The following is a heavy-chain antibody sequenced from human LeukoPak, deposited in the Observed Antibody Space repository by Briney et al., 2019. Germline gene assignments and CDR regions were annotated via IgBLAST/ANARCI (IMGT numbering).Heavy chain of an antibody. J-gene: IGHJ4*02. CDR2: IYYTGST. CDR3: ARLGHQLLLPYFDY. CDR1: GGSISSSSYY. D-gene: IGHD2-21*02. Sequence: KPSETLSLTCTVSGGSISSSSYYWGWIRQPPGKGLEWIGTIYYTGSTYYNPSLKSRVTMSVDTSKNQFSLKLSSVTAADTAVYYCARLGHQLLLPYFDYWGQGTLVTVSS. V-gene: IGHV4-39*01.